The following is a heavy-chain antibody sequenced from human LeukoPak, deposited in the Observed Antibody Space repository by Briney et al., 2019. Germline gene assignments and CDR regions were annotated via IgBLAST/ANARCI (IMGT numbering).Heavy chain of an antibody. CDR3: AKSSAPPGYSSSWYLN. Sequence: GGSLTLSCAASGFTFSSYAMSWVRQAPGKGLEWVSAISGSGGSTYYTDSGKGRFTISRDNSKNTLYLQMNSLRAEDTAVYYCAKSSAPPGYSSSWYLNWGQGTLVTVSS. V-gene: IGHV3-23*01. J-gene: IGHJ4*02. CDR1: GFTFSSYA. CDR2: ISGSGGST. D-gene: IGHD6-13*01.